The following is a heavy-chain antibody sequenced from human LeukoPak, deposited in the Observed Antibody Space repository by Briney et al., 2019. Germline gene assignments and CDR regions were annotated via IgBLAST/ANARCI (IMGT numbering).Heavy chain of an antibody. D-gene: IGHD3-3*01. CDR2: IKQDGSEK. CDR1: GFTFSSYW. CDR3: AKSYDFWTGPPGD. J-gene: IGHJ4*02. V-gene: IGHV3-7*01. Sequence: GGSLRLSCAASGFTFSSYWMSWVRQAPGKGLEWVANIKQDGSEKYYVDSVKGRFTISRDNAKNSLYLQMNSLRVEDTAIYYCAKSYDFWTGPPGDWGQGTLVTVSS.